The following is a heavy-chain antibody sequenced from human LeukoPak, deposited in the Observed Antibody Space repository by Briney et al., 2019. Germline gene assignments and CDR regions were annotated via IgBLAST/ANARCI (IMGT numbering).Heavy chain of an antibody. Sequence: ASVKVSCKVSGYTLTELSMHWVRQAPGKGLEWMGGFDPEDSETIYAQKFQGRVTMAEDTSTDTAYMELSSLRSEDTAVYYCATWLTGWFDYWGQGTLVTVSS. CDR3: ATWLTGWFDY. CDR1: GYTLTELS. J-gene: IGHJ4*02. CDR2: FDPEDSET. D-gene: IGHD6-19*01. V-gene: IGHV1-24*01.